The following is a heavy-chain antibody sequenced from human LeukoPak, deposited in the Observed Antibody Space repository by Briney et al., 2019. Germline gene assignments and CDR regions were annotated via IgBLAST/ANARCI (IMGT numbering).Heavy chain of an antibody. J-gene: IGHJ4*02. CDR3: AKDEGSSGCKN. CDR1: GFTFNTYS. CDR2: ISGSGGST. V-gene: IGHV3-23*01. Sequence: GGSLRLSCAASGFTFNTYSMNWVRQAPGKGLEWVSAISGSGGSTYYADSVKGRFTISRDNSKNTLYLQMNSLRAEDTAVYYCAKDEGSSGCKNWGQGTLVTVSS. D-gene: IGHD3-22*01.